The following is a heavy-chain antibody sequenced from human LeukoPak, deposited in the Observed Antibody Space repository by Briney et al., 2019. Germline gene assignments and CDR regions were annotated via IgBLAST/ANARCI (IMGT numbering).Heavy chain of an antibody. CDR3: ARGSPAAGTPTPLDY. CDR2: IYYSGST. J-gene: IGHJ4*02. CDR1: GGSISSYY. Sequence: KAAETLSLTCTVSGGSISSYYWSWIRQPPGKGLEWIGYIYYSGSTNYNPSLKSRVTISVDTSKNQFSLKLSSVTAADTAVYYCARGSPAAGTPTPLDYWGQATMVTVSS. D-gene: IGHD6-13*01. V-gene: IGHV4-59*01.